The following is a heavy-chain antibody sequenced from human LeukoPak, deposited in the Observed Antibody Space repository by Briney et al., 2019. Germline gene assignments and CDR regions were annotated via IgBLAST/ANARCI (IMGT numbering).Heavy chain of an antibody. Sequence: GESLKISCEVFGYRFNAFWITWMRQMPGKGLGWMGKIDPIDLSTEYSPSSQGHVTMSVDESVSTAYLQWSSLKASDTAMYYCARVRGAGTYQADYWGQGTQVSVSS. CDR2: IDPIDLST. D-gene: IGHD3-10*01. J-gene: IGHJ4*02. CDR1: GYRFNAFW. CDR3: ARVRGAGTYQADY. V-gene: IGHV5-10-1*01.